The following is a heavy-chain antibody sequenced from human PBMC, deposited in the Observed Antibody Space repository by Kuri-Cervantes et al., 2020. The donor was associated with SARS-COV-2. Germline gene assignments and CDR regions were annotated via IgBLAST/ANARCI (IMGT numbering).Heavy chain of an antibody. D-gene: IGHD3-3*01. Sequence: SETLSLTCTVSGGSISSGYYWGWIRQPPGKGLDWIGSIYHSGSTYYNPSLKSRVTISVDTSKNQFSLKLSSVTAADTAVYYCARGITIFGVVMDLGWFDPWGQGTLVTVSS. CDR2: IYHSGST. CDR1: GGSISSGYY. J-gene: IGHJ5*02. V-gene: IGHV4-38-2*02. CDR3: ARGITIFGVVMDLGWFDP.